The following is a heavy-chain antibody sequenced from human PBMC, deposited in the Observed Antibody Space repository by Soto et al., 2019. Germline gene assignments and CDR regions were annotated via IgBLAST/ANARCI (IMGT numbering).Heavy chain of an antibody. D-gene: IGHD2-2*01. CDR2: IYYSGST. J-gene: IGHJ4*02. CDR1: GGSISSYY. V-gene: IGHV4-59*01. CDR3: AGRDIVVVPADPYFDY. Sequence: PSETLSLTCTVSGGSISSYYWSWIRQPPGKGLEWIGYIYYSGSTNYNPSLKSRVTISVDTSKNQFSLKLSSVIAADTAVYYCAGRDIVVVPADPYFDYWGQGTLVTVSS.